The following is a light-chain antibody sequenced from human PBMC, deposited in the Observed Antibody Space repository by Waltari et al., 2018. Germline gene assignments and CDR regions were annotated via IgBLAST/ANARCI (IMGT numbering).Light chain of an antibody. CDR2: KAS. CDR3: QQYHAVST. V-gene: IGKV1-5*03. CDR1: QSISTW. J-gene: IGKJ4*01. Sequence: DIQMTQSPSTLSASVGARVTITCRASQSISTWLAWYQQKPGEAPELLISKASSLESGVPSRFSGSGIGTEFTLTISSLQPDDFATYYCQQYHAVSTFGGGTKVEIK.